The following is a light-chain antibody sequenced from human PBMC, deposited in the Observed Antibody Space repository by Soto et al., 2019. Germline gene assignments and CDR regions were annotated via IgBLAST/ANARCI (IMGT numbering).Light chain of an antibody. CDR2: KAS. Sequence: DIPMTQPPSTLSGSVGDRVTITCRASQTISSWLAWYQQKPGKAPKLLIYKASTLKSRVPSRFSGSGSVTEFTLTISSRQPDDFETYYCQHYNIYSEPFGQGTKVELK. CDR1: QTISSW. CDR3: QHYNIYSEP. J-gene: IGKJ1*01. V-gene: IGKV1-5*03.